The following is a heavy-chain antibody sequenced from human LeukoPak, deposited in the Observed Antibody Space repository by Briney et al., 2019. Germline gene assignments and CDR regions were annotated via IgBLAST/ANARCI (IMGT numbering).Heavy chain of an antibody. CDR2: ISSSSSYI. CDR1: GFTFSSYS. V-gene: IGHV3-21*01. J-gene: IGHJ5*02. Sequence: GGSLRLSCAASGFTFSSYSMNWVRQAPGKGLEWVSSISSSSSYIYYADSVKGRFTISRDNAKNSLYLQMNSLRAEDTAVYYCARDVTYHGGDWFDPWGQGTLVTVSS. D-gene: IGHD4-23*01. CDR3: ARDVTYHGGDWFDP.